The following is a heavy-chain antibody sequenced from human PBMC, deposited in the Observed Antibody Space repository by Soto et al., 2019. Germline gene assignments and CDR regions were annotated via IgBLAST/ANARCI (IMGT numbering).Heavy chain of an antibody. CDR3: ASIAGLGYYYMDV. D-gene: IGHD6-13*01. CDR2: IYYSGST. J-gene: IGHJ6*03. Sequence: PSETLSLTCTVSGGSISSYYWSWIRQPPGKGLEWIGYIYYSGSTNYNPSLKSRVTISVDTSKNQFSLKLSCVTAADPAVYYCASIAGLGYYYMDVWGKGTTVTVSS. V-gene: IGHV4-59*08. CDR1: GGSISSYY.